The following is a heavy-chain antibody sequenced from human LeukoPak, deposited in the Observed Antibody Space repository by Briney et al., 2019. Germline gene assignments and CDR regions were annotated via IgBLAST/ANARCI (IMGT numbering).Heavy chain of an antibody. V-gene: IGHV3-74*01. D-gene: IGHD5-18*01. CDR2: INSDGSGT. CDR3: ARGYNYVNDFDN. CDR1: AHTVSNHW. Sequence: PGGSLTLTCADCAHTVSNHWMHWRGQAPGKGLVWVSRINSDGSGTSYADSVKGRFTISRDNAKNTLYLQMNSLRVEDTAVYYCARGYNYVNDFDNWGQGTLVSVSS. J-gene: IGHJ4*02.